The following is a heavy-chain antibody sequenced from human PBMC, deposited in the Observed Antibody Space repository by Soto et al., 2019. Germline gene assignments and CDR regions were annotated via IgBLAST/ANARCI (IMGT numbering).Heavy chain of an antibody. CDR1: GFTFSSYA. V-gene: IGHV3-23*01. D-gene: IGHD2-2*01. CDR3: AKEKCSSTSCNHGMDV. CDR2: ISGSGGST. Sequence: PWGSLRLSCAASGFTFSSYAMSWVRQAPGKGLEWVSAISGSGGSTYYADSVKGRFTISRDNSKNTLYLQMNSLRAEDTAVYYCAKEKCSSTSCNHGMDVWGLGTTATVSS. J-gene: IGHJ6*02.